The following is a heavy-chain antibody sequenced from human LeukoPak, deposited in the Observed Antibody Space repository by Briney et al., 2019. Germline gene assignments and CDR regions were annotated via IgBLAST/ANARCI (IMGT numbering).Heavy chain of an antibody. J-gene: IGHJ5*02. CDR1: GFTVSSNY. CDR3: ARYCSGGSCYSSRAGWFDP. D-gene: IGHD2-15*01. V-gene: IGHV3-53*01. CDR2: IYSGGST. Sequence: GGSLRLSCAASGFTVSSNYMSWVRQAPGKGLEWVSVIYSGGSTYYADSVKGRFTISRDNSKNMLYLQMNSLRAEDTAVYYCARYCSGGSCYSSRAGWFDPWGQGTLVTVSS.